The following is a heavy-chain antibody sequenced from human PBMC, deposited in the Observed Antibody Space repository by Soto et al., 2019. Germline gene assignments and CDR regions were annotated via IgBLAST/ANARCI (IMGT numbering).Heavy chain of an antibody. J-gene: IGHJ6*02. CDR2: IYYSGST. Sequence: PSETLSLTCTVSGGSISSYYWSWIRQPPGKGLEWTGYIYYSGSTNYNPSLKSRVTISVDTSKNQFSLKLSSVTAADTAVYYCARGAAARHYGMDVWGQGTTVTVSS. CDR1: GGSISSYY. V-gene: IGHV4-59*01. CDR3: ARGAAARHYGMDV. D-gene: IGHD6-6*01.